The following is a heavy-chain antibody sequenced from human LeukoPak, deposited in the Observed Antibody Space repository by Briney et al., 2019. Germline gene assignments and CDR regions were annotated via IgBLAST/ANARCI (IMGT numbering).Heavy chain of an antibody. CDR3: ARDPGTIFGVVQPIDY. CDR2: IIPILGIA. J-gene: IGHJ4*02. V-gene: IGHV1-69*04. D-gene: IGHD3-3*01. CDR1: GGTFSSYA. Sequence: ASVKVSCTASGGTFSSYAISWVRQAPGQGLEWMGRIIPILGIANYAQKFQGRVTITADKSTSTAYMELSSLRSEDAAVYYCARDPGTIFGVVQPIDYWGQGTLVTVSS.